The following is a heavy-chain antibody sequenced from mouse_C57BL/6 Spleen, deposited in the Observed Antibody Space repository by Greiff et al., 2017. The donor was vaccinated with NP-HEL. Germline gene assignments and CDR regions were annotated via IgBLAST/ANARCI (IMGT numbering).Heavy chain of an antibody. CDR3: ASSPYYDYDSWFAY. J-gene: IGHJ3*01. Sequence: QVQLQQPGAELVRPGSSVKLSCKASGYTFTSYWMDWVKQRPGQGLEWIGNIYPSDSETHYNQKFKDKATLTVDKSSSTAYMQLSSLTSEDSAVYYGASSPYYDYDSWFAYWGQGTLVTVSA. D-gene: IGHD2-4*01. V-gene: IGHV1-61*01. CDR1: GYTFTSYW. CDR2: IYPSDSET.